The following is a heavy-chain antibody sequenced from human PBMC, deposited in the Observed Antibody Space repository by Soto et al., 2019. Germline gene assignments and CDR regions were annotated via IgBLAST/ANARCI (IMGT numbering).Heavy chain of an antibody. CDR3: ARGREEAFGVILINYYDMDV. Sequence: SVNVSFKASSNSFSTYFLILLLQAPLQWLELMGCIIPIFDSTTYAQKFEGRVTITADESTNKAYMELSSLRSEDTAIYYCARGREEAFGVILINYYDMDVWGQRTAVTVSS. CDR1: SNSFSTYF. D-gene: IGHD3-3*01. V-gene: IGHV1-69*13. CDR2: IIPIFDST. J-gene: IGHJ6*01.